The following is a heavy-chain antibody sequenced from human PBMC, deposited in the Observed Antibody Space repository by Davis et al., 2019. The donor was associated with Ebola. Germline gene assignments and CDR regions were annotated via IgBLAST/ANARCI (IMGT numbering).Heavy chain of an antibody. D-gene: IGHD2-15*01. V-gene: IGHV3-74*01. CDR1: GFTFSSYW. CDR2: IKSDGSST. CDR3: ARERGYCSGGSCYSGHFDY. Sequence: HTGGSLRLSCAASGFTFSSYWMHWVRQAPGKGLVWVSRIKSDGSSTSYADSVRGRFTISRDNAKNTMYLQMNSLRADDTAVYYCARERGYCSGGSCYSGHFDYWGQGTLVTVSS. J-gene: IGHJ4*02.